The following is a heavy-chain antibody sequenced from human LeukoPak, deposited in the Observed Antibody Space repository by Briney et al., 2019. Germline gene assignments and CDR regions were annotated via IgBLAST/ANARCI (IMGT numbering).Heavy chain of an antibody. V-gene: IGHV1-46*01. CDR3: ARDQGYYYDSSGYHRSFDY. D-gene: IGHD3-22*01. Sequence: GASVKVSCKASGYTFTSYYMHWVRQAPGQGLEWMGIINPSGGSTSYAQKFQGRVTMTRDTSTSTVYMELSSLRSEDTAVYYCARDQGYYYDSSGYHRSFDYWGQGTLVTVSS. J-gene: IGHJ4*02. CDR2: INPSGGST. CDR1: GYTFTSYY.